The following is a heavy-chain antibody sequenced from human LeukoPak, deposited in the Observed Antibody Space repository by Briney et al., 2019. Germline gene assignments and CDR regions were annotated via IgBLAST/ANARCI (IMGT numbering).Heavy chain of an antibody. CDR1: GFTFSSYA. Sequence: PGGSLRLSCAASGFTFSSYAMSWVRQAPGKGLEWVSTISGSGGSTYYADSVKGRFTISRDNSKNTLYLQMNSLRAEDTAVYYCVRDPVYYDSSGYSSYFDCWGGGTVDSVSS. J-gene: IGHJ4*02. CDR2: ISGSGGST. V-gene: IGHV3-23*01. CDR3: VRDPVYYDSSGYSSYFDC. D-gene: IGHD3-22*01.